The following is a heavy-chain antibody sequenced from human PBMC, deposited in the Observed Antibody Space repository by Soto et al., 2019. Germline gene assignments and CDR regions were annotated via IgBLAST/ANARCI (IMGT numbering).Heavy chain of an antibody. V-gene: IGHV3-74*01. CDR2: ITGAGDGT. CDR3: ARAQKWRQLSLNVFYL. CDR1: GFTIENSV. D-gene: IGHD5-18*01. Sequence: EVQLVESGGGLVQPGGSLRLSCVASGFTIENSVMHWVRQTPGKGLMWVSRITGAGDGTLYADSVQGRFTISRDNAKNTVYLHRSGLRVEERAVYYCARAQKWRQLSLNVFYLWCQGITVTVSS. J-gene: IGHJ3*01.